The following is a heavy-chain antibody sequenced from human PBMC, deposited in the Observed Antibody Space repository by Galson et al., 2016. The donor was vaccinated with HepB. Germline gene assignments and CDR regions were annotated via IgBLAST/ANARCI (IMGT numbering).Heavy chain of an antibody. CDR2: IHSGGGA. CDR1: GFTVSSNY. Sequence: SLRLSCAASGFTVSSNYMNWVRQPPGKGLEWVSFIHSGGGAYYTHSVKGRFTISTDNSKNTLYLQMNSLRAEDTAIYYCARGGPHNNYFDFWGPGTRVTVSS. D-gene: IGHD1-1*01. J-gene: IGHJ4*02. CDR3: ARGGPHNNYFDF. V-gene: IGHV3-53*01.